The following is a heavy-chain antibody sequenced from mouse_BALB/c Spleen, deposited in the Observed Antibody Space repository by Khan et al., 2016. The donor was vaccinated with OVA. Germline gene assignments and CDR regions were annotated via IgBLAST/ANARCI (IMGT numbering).Heavy chain of an antibody. Sequence: EVKLLESGGGLVKPGGSLKLSCAASGFTFSSYTMSWVRQTPEKRVEWVATISSGGSYTYYPDSVKGRFTISRDNAKNTLYLQMSSLKSEDTAMYYCTREDDYDRKFAYWGQGTLVTVSA. CDR2: ISSGGSYT. CDR3: TREDDYDRKFAY. D-gene: IGHD2-4*01. J-gene: IGHJ3*01. CDR1: GFTFSSYT. V-gene: IGHV5-6-4*01.